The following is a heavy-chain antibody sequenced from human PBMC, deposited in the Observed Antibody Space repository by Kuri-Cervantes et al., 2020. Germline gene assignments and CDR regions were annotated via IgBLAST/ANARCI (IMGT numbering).Heavy chain of an antibody. J-gene: IGHJ4*02. CDR3: ARPTNIGYYDYVWGSYRYTGYFDY. Sequence: GGSLRLSCAASGFTFSSYAMHRVRQAPGKGLEWVAVISYDGSNKYYADSVKGRFTISRDNSKNTLYLQMNSLRAEDTAVYYCARPTNIGYYDYVWGSYRYTGYFDYWGQGTLVTVSS. D-gene: IGHD3-16*02. CDR2: ISYDGSNK. V-gene: IGHV3-30-3*01. CDR1: GFTFSSYA.